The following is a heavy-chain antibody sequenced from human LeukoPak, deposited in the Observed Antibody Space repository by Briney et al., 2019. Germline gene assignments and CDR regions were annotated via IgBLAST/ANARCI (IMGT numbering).Heavy chain of an antibody. CDR2: INPSGGSA. J-gene: IGHJ5*02. D-gene: IGHD5-12*01. CDR1: EYSFTNYY. Sequence: ASVKVSCKASEYSFTNYYMHWVRQAPGQGLEWMGIINPSGGSATYAQKFQGRVTMTRNTSINTAYMELSSLRSEDTAVYYCARAAVATRRGSWFDPWGQGTLVTVSS. CDR3: ARAAVATRRGSWFDP. V-gene: IGHV1-46*01.